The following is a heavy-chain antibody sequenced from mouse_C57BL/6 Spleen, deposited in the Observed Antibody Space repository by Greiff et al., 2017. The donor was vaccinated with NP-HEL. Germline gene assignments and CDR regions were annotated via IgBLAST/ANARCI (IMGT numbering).Heavy chain of an antibody. CDR1: GYTFTSYW. Sequence: QVQLQQSGAELVMPGASVKLSCKASGYTFTSYWMHWVKQRPGQGLEWIGEIDPSDSYTNYNQKFKGKSTLTVDKSSSTAYMQLSSLTSEDSAVYYCARSGYYGSSSFAYWGQGTLVTVSA. CDR2: IDPSDSYT. CDR3: ARSGYYGSSSFAY. V-gene: IGHV1-69*01. J-gene: IGHJ3*01. D-gene: IGHD1-1*01.